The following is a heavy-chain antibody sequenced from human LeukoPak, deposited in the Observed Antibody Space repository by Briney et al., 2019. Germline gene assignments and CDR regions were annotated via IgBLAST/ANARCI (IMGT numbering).Heavy chain of an antibody. CDR1: GVTFSSYA. CDR3: TKGTIWLPFDY. V-gene: IGHV3-23*01. CDR2: ISGSGGST. J-gene: IGHJ4*02. D-gene: IGHD5-18*01. Sequence: GGSLRLSCTASGVTASGVTFSSYAMSWARQAPGKGLEWVSAISGSGGSTYYADSVKGRFTISRDNSKNTLYLQMNSLRAEDTAVYYCTKGTIWLPFDYWGQGTLVTVSS.